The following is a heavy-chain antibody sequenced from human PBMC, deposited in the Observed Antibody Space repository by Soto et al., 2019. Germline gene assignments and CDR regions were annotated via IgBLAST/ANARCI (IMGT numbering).Heavy chain of an antibody. CDR2: ISGSGRTI. CDR1: GIVFSDY. J-gene: IGHJ5*02. CDR3: ARLPFPWGWFDP. V-gene: IGHV3-11*01. Sequence: QVQLVESGGGLVKPGGSRRLSCAASGIVFSDYMSWVRQAPGKGLEWLSYISGSGRTIYSADSVKGRFTISRDNATNSPYLQMNNVRTEDTAVYYCARLPFPWGWFDPWGQGTLVTVSS. D-gene: IGHD3-16*01.